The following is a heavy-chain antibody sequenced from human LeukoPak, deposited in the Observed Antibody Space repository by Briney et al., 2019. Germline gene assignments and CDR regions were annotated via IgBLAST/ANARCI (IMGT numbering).Heavy chain of an antibody. V-gene: IGHV4-4*07. D-gene: IGHD1-7*01. CDR2: IYTSGST. Sequence: PSETLSLTCTVSGGSISSYYWNWIRQPAGKGLEWIGRIYTSGSTSYNPSLKSRVTISVDTSKNQFSLRLSSVTAADTAVYYCARAYAYNWNYDALFDYWGQGTLVTVSS. J-gene: IGHJ4*02. CDR3: ARAYAYNWNYDALFDY. CDR1: GGSISSYY.